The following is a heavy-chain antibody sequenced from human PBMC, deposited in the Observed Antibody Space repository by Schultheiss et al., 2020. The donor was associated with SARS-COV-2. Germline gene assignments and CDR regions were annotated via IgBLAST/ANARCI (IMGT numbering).Heavy chain of an antibody. J-gene: IGHJ2*01. CDR2: INPNSGGT. D-gene: IGHD4-17*01. CDR1: GYNLIGYY. CDR3: ARQLNGDYEGAGCFDL. Sequence: ASVKVSCKASGYNLIGYYMHWVRQAPGQGLEWMGWINPNSGGTNYAQKFQGWVTMTRDTSISTAYMELSRLRSDDTAVYYCARQLNGDYEGAGCFDLWGRGTLVTVSS. V-gene: IGHV1-2*04.